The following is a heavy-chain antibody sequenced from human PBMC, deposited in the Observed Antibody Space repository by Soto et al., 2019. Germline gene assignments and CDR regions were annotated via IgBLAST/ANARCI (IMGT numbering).Heavy chain of an antibody. Sequence: QVKLQESGPGLVKPSQTLSLTCTVSGGSISSGGYYWSWIRQHPGKGLEWIGYIYYSGSTYYNPSLKSRVTISVDTSKNQFSLKLSSVTAADTAVYYCARGDFGVVIINYWGQGTLVTVSS. V-gene: IGHV4-31*03. CDR2: IYYSGST. J-gene: IGHJ4*02. CDR1: GGSISSGGYY. CDR3: ARGDFGVVIINY. D-gene: IGHD3-3*01.